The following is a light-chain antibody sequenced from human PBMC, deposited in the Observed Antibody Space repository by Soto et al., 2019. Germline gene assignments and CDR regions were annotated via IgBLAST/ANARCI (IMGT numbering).Light chain of an antibody. J-gene: IGKJ1*01. CDR3: QQYGSSPSWT. V-gene: IGKV3-20*01. Sequence: EIVLTQSPRTLSLSPGQTAPVSCRASQSVSSSYLAWYQQKPGQAPRLLIYDASSRATGIPDRFSGSGSGTDFTLTISRLEPEDFAVYYCQQYGSSPSWTFGQGAKVDIK. CDR1: QSVSSSY. CDR2: DAS.